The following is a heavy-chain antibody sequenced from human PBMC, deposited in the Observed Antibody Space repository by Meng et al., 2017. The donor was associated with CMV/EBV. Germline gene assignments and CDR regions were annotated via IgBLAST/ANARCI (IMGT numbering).Heavy chain of an antibody. CDR3: ARGWIQLWLMGY. CDR1: GYTFTSYD. V-gene: IGHV1-2*02. CDR2: INPNSGGT. Sequence: ASVKVSCKASGYTFTSYDINWVRQAPGQGLEWMGWINPNSGGTNYAQKFQGRVTMTRDTSISTAYMELSRLRSDDTAVYYCARGWIQLWLMGYWGQGTLVTVSS. J-gene: IGHJ4*02. D-gene: IGHD5-18*01.